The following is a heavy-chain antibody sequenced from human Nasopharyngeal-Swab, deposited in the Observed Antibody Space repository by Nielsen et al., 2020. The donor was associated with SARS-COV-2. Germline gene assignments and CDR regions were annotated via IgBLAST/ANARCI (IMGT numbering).Heavy chain of an antibody. J-gene: IGHJ4*02. CDR2: ISYDGSNK. Sequence: GGSLRLSCVASGFTFSSYGMHWVRQAPGKGLEWVAVISYDGSNKYYADSVKGRFTISRDNSKNTLYLQMNSLRAEDTAVYYCARGSGSYKEILFDYWGQGTLVTVSS. D-gene: IGHD1-26*01. CDR3: ARGSGSYKEILFDY. CDR1: GFTFSSYG. V-gene: IGHV3-30*03.